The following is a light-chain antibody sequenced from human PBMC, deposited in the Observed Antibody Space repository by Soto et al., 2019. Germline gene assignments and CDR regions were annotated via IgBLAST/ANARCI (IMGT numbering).Light chain of an antibody. CDR1: SSDIGAYNS. CDR2: DDN. J-gene: IGLJ1*01. Sequence: QSALTQPASVSGSPGQSITISCTGTSSDIGAYNSVSWYQQHPGKAPKLLIYDDNKRPSGIPDRFSGSKSGTSATLGITGFQTGDEADYYCGSWDSSLSAYVFGTGTKLTVL. V-gene: IGLV1-51*01. CDR3: GSWDSSLSAYV.